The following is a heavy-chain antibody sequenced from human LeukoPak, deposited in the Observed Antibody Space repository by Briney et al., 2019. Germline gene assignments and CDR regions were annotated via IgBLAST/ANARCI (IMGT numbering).Heavy chain of an antibody. CDR2: INAANGDT. V-gene: IGHV1-3*01. CDR3: ARGRITLLRGIPEDY. D-gene: IGHD3-10*01. CDR1: GYTFTSYV. J-gene: IGHJ4*02. Sequence: ASVKVSCKASGYTFTSYVMHWVRQAPGQSFEWMGWINAANGDTKYSQNFQDRVTITRDTSATTAYMDLSSLRSEDTAVYYCARGRITLLRGIPEDYWGQGTLVTVSS.